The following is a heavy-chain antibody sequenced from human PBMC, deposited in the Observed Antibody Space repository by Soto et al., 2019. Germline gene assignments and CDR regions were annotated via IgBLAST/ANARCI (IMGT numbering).Heavy chain of an antibody. J-gene: IGHJ4*02. V-gene: IGHV3-43*01. CDR3: AKGGYSYGDTSFDY. CDR2: ISWDGGST. CDR1: GFTFDDYT. D-gene: IGHD5-18*01. Sequence: GGSLRLSCAASGFTFDDYTMHWVRQAPGKGLEWVSLISWDGGSTYYADSVKGRFTISRDNSKNSLYLQMNSLRTEDTALYYCAKGGYSYGDTSFDYWGQGTLVTVSS.